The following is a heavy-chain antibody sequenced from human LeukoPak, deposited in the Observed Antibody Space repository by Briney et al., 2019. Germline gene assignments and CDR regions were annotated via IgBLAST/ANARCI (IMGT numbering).Heavy chain of an antibody. J-gene: IGHJ4*02. V-gene: IGHV3-23*01. CDR2: ISGSAHRT. Sequence: GGSLRLSCGASGFTFSSYAMSWVRQAPGKGLEWVSAISGSAHRTYYADSVKGRFTVSRDNSKNTLYLQLSSLRAEDTAMYYCAKDREEDMATITLSDSWGQGTLVTVPS. CDR3: AKDREEDMATITLSDS. CDR1: GFTFSSYA. D-gene: IGHD5-24*01.